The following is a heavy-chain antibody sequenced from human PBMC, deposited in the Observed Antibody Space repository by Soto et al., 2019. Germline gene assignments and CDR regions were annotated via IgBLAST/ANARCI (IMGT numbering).Heavy chain of an antibody. Sequence: EVQLVESGGGLVLPGGSLRLSCAASGFTFSSLWMSWVRQALGKGLEWVANIKPDGSDQYYVDSVKGRFTISRDNARNSLYLQMNSLRGDDTAVYYCTRAGGSYYFDFWGQGTLVTVSA. CDR3: TRAGGSYYFDF. CDR1: GFTFSSLW. J-gene: IGHJ4*02. V-gene: IGHV3-7*01. CDR2: IKPDGSDQ. D-gene: IGHD3-10*01.